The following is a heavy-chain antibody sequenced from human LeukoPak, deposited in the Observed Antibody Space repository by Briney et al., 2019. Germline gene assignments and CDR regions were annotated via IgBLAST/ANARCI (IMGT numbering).Heavy chain of an antibody. CDR3: ARDSGDSSGYYYLFDY. V-gene: IGHV4-4*07. D-gene: IGHD3-22*01. CDR1: GGSISSYY. J-gene: IGHJ4*02. CDR2: IYTSGST. Sequence: SETLSLTCTVSGGSISSYYWSWIRQPAGKGLEWIGRIYTSGSTNYNPPLKSRVTMSVDTSKNQFSLKLSSVTAADTAVYYCARDSGDSSGYYYLFDYWGQGTLVTVSS.